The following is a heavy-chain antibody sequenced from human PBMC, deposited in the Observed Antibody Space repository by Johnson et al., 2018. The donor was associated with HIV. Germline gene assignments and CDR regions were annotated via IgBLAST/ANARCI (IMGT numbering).Heavy chain of an antibody. D-gene: IGHD7-27*01. Sequence: QEQLVESGGGVVQPGRSLRLSCAASGFTFSSYGMHWVRQAPGKGLEWVAVISYDGSNKYYADSVKGRFTISRDNSKNTLYLQMNSLRAEDTAVYYCAKDLSLGGWAFDIWGQGTMVTVSS. V-gene: IGHV3-30*18. J-gene: IGHJ3*02. CDR3: AKDLSLGGWAFDI. CDR1: GFTFSSYG. CDR2: ISYDGSNK.